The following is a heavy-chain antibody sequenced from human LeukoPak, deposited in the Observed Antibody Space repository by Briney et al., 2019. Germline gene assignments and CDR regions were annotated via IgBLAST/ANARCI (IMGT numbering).Heavy chain of an antibody. V-gene: IGHV1-2*02. J-gene: IGHJ4*02. D-gene: IGHD3-10*01. Sequence: ASVKVSCKASGYTFTGYYMHWVRQAPGQGLEWMGWINPNSGGTNYAQKFQGRVTMTRDTSISTAYMELSRLRSDDTAVYYCARAVGYYGSGSYYNPLDYWGQGTLVTVSS. CDR1: GYTFTGYY. CDR2: INPNSGGT. CDR3: ARAVGYYGSGSYYNPLDY.